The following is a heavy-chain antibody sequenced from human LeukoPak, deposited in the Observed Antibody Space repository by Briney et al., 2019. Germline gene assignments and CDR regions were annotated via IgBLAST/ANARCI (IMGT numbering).Heavy chain of an antibody. J-gene: IGHJ4*02. D-gene: IGHD3-10*01. CDR1: GGSISSYY. Sequence: SETLSLTSTVSGGSISSYYWSWIRQPPGKGLEWIGYIYYSGSTYYNPSLKSRVTISVDTSKNQFSLKLSSVTAADTAVYYCARVPYYYGSGTPYWGQGTLVTVSS. CDR3: ARVPYYYGSGTPY. V-gene: IGHV4-59*12. CDR2: IYYSGST.